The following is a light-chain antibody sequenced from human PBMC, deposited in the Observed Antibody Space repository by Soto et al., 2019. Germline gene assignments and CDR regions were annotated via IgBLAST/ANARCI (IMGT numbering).Light chain of an antibody. J-gene: IGKJ2*01. V-gene: IGKV1-9*01. CDR1: QDIRQY. CDR2: DAS. CDR3: RHFYT. Sequence: DIQLTQSPPFLSASAGDRVSITCRASQDIRQYLVWYQQKPGKAPNVLIFDASSLQTGVPSRFSGSGSGTEFTLTITSLKHEDFATYYCRHFYTFGQGTKVDIK.